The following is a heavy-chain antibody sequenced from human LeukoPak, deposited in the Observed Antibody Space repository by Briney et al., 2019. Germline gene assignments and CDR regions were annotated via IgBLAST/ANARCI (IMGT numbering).Heavy chain of an antibody. Sequence: GASVKVSCKASGGTFSSYAIGWVRQAPGQGLEWMGGIIPIFGTANYAQKFQGRVTITADESTSTAYMELSSLRSEDTAVYYCARVGARNTFDYWGQGTLVTVSS. D-gene: IGHD1-26*01. V-gene: IGHV1-69*13. CDR2: IIPIFGTA. J-gene: IGHJ4*02. CDR3: ARVGARNTFDY. CDR1: GGTFSSYA.